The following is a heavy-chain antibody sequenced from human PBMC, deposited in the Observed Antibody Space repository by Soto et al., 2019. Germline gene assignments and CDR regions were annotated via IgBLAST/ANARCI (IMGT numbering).Heavy chain of an antibody. CDR3: AKVRYLGHDNRGYLFYN. D-gene: IGHD3-22*01. V-gene: IGHV3-23*01. J-gene: IGHJ4*02. Sequence: PGGYLRLSCAASGFTFNIYAMTWVRQAPGKGLEWVSAISRYGDFTYYADSVEGRFTISRDNSKNTLYLQMNSLRAEDTAVYYCAKVRYLGHDNRGYLFYNRAQGTLVTVS. CDR2: ISRYGDFT. CDR1: GFTFNIYA.